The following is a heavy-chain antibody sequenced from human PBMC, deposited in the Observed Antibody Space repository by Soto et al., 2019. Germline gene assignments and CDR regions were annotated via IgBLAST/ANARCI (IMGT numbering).Heavy chain of an antibody. V-gene: IGHV3-33*05. Sequence: QVQLVESGGGVVQPGGSLRLSCATSGFTFTEHTLNWVRQAPGKGLEWVAAALFGSSNEYYADSVKGRFSVSRDNSKNTVHLQMNTLRVEDTAVYYCARDGALDYHGRRGYSGLSDYWGQGILVTVSS. CDR3: ARDGALDYHGRRGYSGLSDY. CDR1: GFTFTEHT. J-gene: IGHJ4*02. CDR2: ALFGSSNE. D-gene: IGHD2-21*01.